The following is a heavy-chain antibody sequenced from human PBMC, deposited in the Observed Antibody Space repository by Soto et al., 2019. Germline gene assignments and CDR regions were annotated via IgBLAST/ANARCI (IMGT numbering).Heavy chain of an antibody. Sequence: SQTLSLTCAISGDSVSSNSAAWNWIRQSPSRGLEWLGRTYYRSKWYNDYAVSVKSRITINPDTSKNQFSLQLNSVTPEDTAVYYCARGGDICSSTSCYLRFYYYYYRDVWGKGTTVTVSS. J-gene: IGHJ6*03. D-gene: IGHD2-2*01. V-gene: IGHV6-1*01. CDR3: ARGGDICSSTSCYLRFYYYYYRDV. CDR2: TYYRSKWYN. CDR1: GDSVSSNSAA.